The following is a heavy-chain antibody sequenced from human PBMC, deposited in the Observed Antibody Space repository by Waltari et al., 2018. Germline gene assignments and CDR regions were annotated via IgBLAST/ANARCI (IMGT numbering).Heavy chain of an antibody. Sequence: EVQLVESGGGLIKHGGSLRISCAASGFTVSNNYITWVRQAPGKGLEWVSVIYSGGGTYYADSVRGRFTISRDKVKNTVYLQMNSLRAEDTAVYYCGNIGAFDIWGQGTMVTVSS. CDR2: IYSGGGT. J-gene: IGHJ3*02. D-gene: IGHD5-12*01. CDR1: GFTVSNNY. V-gene: IGHV3-53*01. CDR3: GNIGAFDI.